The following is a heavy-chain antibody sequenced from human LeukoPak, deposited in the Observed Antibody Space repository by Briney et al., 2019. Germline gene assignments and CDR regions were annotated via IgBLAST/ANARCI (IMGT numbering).Heavy chain of an antibody. CDR2: FDPEDGET. CDR1: GYPLTELS. J-gene: IGHJ6*02. CDR3: ARDRRTAMVTDYYYGMDV. Sequence: ASVKVSCKVSGYPLTELSMHWVRQAPGKGLEWMGVFDPEDGETIYAQKFQGRVTMTEDTSTDTAYMELRSLRSDDTAVYYCARDRRTAMVTDYYYGMDVWGQGTTVTVSS. D-gene: IGHD5-18*01. V-gene: IGHV1-24*01.